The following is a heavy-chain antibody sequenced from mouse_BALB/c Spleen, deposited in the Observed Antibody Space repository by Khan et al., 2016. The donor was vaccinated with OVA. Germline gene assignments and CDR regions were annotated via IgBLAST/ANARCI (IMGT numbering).Heavy chain of an antibody. J-gene: IGHJ4*01. D-gene: IGHD4-1*01. CDR2: ILPGRGKS. Sequence: QVQLKQSGVELMKPGASVKISCKATGYTFSSYWIEWVKQRPGHGLEWIGEILPGRGKSKYNEKFKGKATYTADTSSNIADMQLSSLTSEDYAVYYCARGAGTTYGIDYWGQGTSVTVSS. V-gene: IGHV1-9*01. CDR1: GYTFSSYW. CDR3: ARGAGTTYGIDY.